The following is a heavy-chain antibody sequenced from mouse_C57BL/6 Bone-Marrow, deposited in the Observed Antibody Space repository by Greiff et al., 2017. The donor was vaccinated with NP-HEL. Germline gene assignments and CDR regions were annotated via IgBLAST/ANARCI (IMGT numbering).Heavy chain of an antibody. J-gene: IGHJ3*01. D-gene: IGHD2-2*01. CDR1: GYTFTDYY. CDR2: IYPGSGNT. V-gene: IGHV1-76*01. CDR3: ARSGDGYDRVSFAY. Sequence: QVQLKQSGAELVRPGASVKLSCKASGYTFTDYYINWVKQRPGQGLGWIARIYPGSGNTYYNEKFKGKATLTAEKSSSTAYMQLSSLTSEDSAVYFCARSGDGYDRVSFAYWGQGTLVTVSA.